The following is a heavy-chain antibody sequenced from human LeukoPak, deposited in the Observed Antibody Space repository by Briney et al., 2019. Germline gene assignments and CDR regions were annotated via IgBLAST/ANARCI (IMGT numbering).Heavy chain of an antibody. CDR2: INPSGGST. CDR1: GYTFTSYY. Sequence: ASVEVSCNASGYTFTSYYMHWVRQPPGQGLEWMGIINPSGGSTSYAQKFQVRVTMTRDRSTSTVYMELSSLRSKDTAVDYCERVRKAMVHGHDFDYWSQGTLVTVSS. V-gene: IGHV1-46*01. CDR3: ERVRKAMVHGHDFDY. J-gene: IGHJ4*02. D-gene: IGHD3-10*01.